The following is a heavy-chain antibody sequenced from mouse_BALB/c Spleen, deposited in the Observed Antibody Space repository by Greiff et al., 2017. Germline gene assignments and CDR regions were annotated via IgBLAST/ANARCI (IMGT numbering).Heavy chain of an antibody. CDR3: ARDTVRDAMDY. V-gene: IGHV7-3*02. Sequence: EVKLMESGGGLVQPGGSLRLSCATSGFTFTDYYMSWVRQPPGKALEWLGFIRNKANGYTTEYSSSVKGRFTISRDNSQSILYLQMNTLRAEDSATYYCARDTVRDAMDYWGQGTSVTVSS. CDR1: GFTFTDYY. J-gene: IGHJ4*01. CDR2: IRNKANGYTT.